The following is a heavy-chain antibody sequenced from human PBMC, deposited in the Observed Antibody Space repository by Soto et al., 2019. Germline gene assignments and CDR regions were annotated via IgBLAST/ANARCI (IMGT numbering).Heavy chain of an antibody. J-gene: IGHJ3*02. V-gene: IGHV3-21*01. D-gene: IGHD3-22*01. CDR1: GFTFSSYS. CDR2: ISSSISYI. Sequence: PGGSLRLSCAASGFTFSSYSMNWVRQAPGKGLEWVSSISSSISYIYYADSVKGRFTISRDNAKNSLYLQMNSLRAEDTAVYYCARDRQYYYDSSGYWTDAFDIWGQGTMVTVSS. CDR3: ARDRQYYYDSSGYWTDAFDI.